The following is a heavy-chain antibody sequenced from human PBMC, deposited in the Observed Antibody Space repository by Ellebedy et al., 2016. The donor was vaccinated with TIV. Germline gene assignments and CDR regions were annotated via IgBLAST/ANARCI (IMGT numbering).Heavy chain of an antibody. CDR2: IYYTGDT. Sequence: MPSETLSLTCTVSGGSISGFYWSWIRQPPGKGLEWIGYIYYTGDTNYNPPLKSRVTISVDTSKNQFSLKLSSVTAADTAVYYCARARTSIAVTGTEYYLDYWGQGTLVTVSS. D-gene: IGHD6-19*01. CDR1: GGSISGFY. V-gene: IGHV4-59*01. CDR3: ARARTSIAVTGTEYYLDY. J-gene: IGHJ4*02.